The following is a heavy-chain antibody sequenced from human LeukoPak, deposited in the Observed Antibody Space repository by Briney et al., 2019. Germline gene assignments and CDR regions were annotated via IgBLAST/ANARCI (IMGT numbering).Heavy chain of an antibody. J-gene: IGHJ6*03. CDR2: ISSSGSTI. CDR3: ARKYGSGSYYYMDV. CDR1: GFTFSDYY. V-gene: IGHV3-11*04. Sequence: GGSLRLSCAASGFTFSDYYMSWIRQAPGKGLEWVSYISSSGSTIYYADSVKGRFTISRDNAKNSLYLQMNSLRAEDTAVYYCARKYGSGSYYYMDVWGKGTTVTVSS. D-gene: IGHD3-10*01.